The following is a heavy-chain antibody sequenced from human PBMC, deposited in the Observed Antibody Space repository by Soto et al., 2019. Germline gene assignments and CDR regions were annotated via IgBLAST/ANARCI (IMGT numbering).Heavy chain of an antibody. CDR2: ITYAGSNK. V-gene: IGHV3-30*03. Sequence: GGSLRLSCAASGSTFSSYGMHWVRQAPGKGLEWVALITYAGSNKNYADSVKGRFTISRDNSKNTLYLQMNSLRPEDTAVYYCARSEQYQVFAFDIWGQGTMVTVSS. D-gene: IGHD6-19*01. CDR1: GSTFSSYG. CDR3: ARSEQYQVFAFDI. J-gene: IGHJ3*02.